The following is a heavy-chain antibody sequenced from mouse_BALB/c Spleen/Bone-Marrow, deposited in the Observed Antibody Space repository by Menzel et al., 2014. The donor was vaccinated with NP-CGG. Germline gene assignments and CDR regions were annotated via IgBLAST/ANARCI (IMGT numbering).Heavy chain of an antibody. CDR3: TRSTATFDY. D-gene: IGHD1-2*01. V-gene: IGHV1-80*01. CDR2: IYPGDGDT. J-gene: IGHJ2*01. Sequence: VHLVESGAELVRPGSSVKIPCKASGYAFSAYWMNWVKQRPGQGLEWIGQIYPGDGDTNYNGKFKGKATLTADKSSSTAYMQLSSLTSEDSAVYFCTRSTATFDYWCQGTTLTVSS. CDR1: GYAFSAYW.